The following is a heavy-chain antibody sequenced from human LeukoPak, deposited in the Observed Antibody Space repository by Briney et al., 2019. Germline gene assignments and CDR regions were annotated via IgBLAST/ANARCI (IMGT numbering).Heavy chain of an antibody. V-gene: IGHV3-23*01. CDR2: IGGVGSIT. J-gene: IGHJ5*02. Sequence: PGGSLRLTCAGSGFFFGSFAMSWVRQAPGQGLEWVSSIGGVGSITHYADSVKGRFTISRDNSNNTLYLQMSSLRVEDTATYYCAKGHSKVASAASDGLLWVSWGQGTQVTVSS. D-gene: IGHD2-2*01. CDR3: AKGHSKVASAASDGLLWVS. CDR1: GFFFGSFA.